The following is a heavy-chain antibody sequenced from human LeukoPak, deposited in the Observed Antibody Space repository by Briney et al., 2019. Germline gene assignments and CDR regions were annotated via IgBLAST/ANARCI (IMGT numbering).Heavy chain of an antibody. D-gene: IGHD3-16*01. V-gene: IGHV4-59*08. CDR1: GCSISSYY. Sequence: SETLSLTCTVSGCSISSYYWSWIRQPPGKGLEWIGHIYYSGSTNYNPSLKSRVTISVDTSKNQFSLKLSSVTAADTAVYYCARWGFFRSNWFDPWGQGTLVTVSS. J-gene: IGHJ5*02. CDR2: IYYSGST. CDR3: ARWGFFRSNWFDP.